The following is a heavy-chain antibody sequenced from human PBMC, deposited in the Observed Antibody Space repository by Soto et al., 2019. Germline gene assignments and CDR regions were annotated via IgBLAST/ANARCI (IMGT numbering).Heavy chain of an antibody. Sequence: GGSLRLSCAASGFTFSSYAMHWVRQAPGKGLEWVAVISYDGSDKYYADSVKGRFTISRDNSKNTLNLQMNSLRADDTAVYYCAKALGELSPESYDYWGQGTLVPV. CDR1: GFTFSSYA. CDR2: ISYDGSDK. CDR3: AKALGELSPESYDY. V-gene: IGHV3-30*18. J-gene: IGHJ4*02. D-gene: IGHD3-16*02.